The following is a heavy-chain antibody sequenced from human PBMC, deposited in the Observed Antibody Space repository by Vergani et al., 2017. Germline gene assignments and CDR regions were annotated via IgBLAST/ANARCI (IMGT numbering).Heavy chain of an antibody. V-gene: IGHV3-9*01. CDR3: AKDKTYGGNSGYFDY. CDR1: GFTFNNYA. J-gene: IGHJ4*02. D-gene: IGHD4-23*01. Sequence: EVQLVESGGGLVQPGGSLRLSCAASGFTFNNYAMSWVRQAPGKGLEWVSGISWNSGSIGYADSVKGRFTISRDNAKNSLYLQMNSLRAEDTALYYCAKDKTYGGNSGYFDYWGQGTLVTVSS. CDR2: ISWNSGSI.